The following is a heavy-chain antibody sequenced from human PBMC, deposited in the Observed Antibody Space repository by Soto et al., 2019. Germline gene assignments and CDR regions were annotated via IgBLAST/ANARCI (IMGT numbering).Heavy chain of an antibody. Sequence: SETLSLTCAVSSGSISSSNWWSWVRQPPGKGLEWIGEIYHSGSTNYNPSLKSRVTISVDKSKNQFSLKLSSVTAADTAVYYCARERSGYYMNGGLDAFDIWGQGTMVTVSS. CDR2: IYHSGST. J-gene: IGHJ3*02. CDR3: ARERSGYYMNGGLDAFDI. D-gene: IGHD3-22*01. V-gene: IGHV4-4*02. CDR1: SGSISSSNW.